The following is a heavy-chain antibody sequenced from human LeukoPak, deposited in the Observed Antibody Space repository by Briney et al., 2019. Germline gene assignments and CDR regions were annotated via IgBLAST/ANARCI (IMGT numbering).Heavy chain of an antibody. V-gene: IGHV3-11*04. J-gene: IGHJ4*02. D-gene: IGHD6-13*01. CDR2: ISGSGSDM. CDR3: ARGGPAAGRFDY. Sequence: GGSLRLSCVVSGFGFSDSYMTWIRQTPGKGLEWLAYISGSGSDMYYADSVKGRFTISRDNSKNTLYLQMNSLRAEDTAVYYCARGGPAAGRFDYWGQGTLVTVSS. CDR1: GFGFSDSY.